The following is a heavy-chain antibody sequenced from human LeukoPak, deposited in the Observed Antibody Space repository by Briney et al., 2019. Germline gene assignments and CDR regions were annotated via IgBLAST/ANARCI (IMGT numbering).Heavy chain of an antibody. CDR1: GFTFDDYG. D-gene: IGHD3-16*01. CDR2: ISSTSSYI. J-gene: IGHJ3*02. V-gene: IGHV3-21*01. Sequence: GGSLRLSCAASGFTFDDYGMSWVRQAPGKGLEWVSSISSTSSYISYADSVKGRFTISRDNARKFLYLQMNSLRAEDTAIYYCARGLGSFAYSDAFDIWGQGTMVTVSS. CDR3: ARGLGSFAYSDAFDI.